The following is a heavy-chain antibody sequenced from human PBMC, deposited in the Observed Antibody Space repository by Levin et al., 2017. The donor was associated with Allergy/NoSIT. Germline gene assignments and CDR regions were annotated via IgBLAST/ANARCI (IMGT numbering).Heavy chain of an antibody. CDR1: GFRFSDYY. Sequence: GGSLRLSCAASGFRFSDYYMSWIRQAPGKGLEWVSYISSSGGDVYYADSVKGRFTISRDNTKNSLYLQMNSLRAEDTAVYYCARGMTSGWYEYYWGQGTLVTVSS. D-gene: IGHD6-19*01. V-gene: IGHV3-11*01. CDR2: ISSSGGDV. CDR3: ARGMTSGWYEYY. J-gene: IGHJ4*02.